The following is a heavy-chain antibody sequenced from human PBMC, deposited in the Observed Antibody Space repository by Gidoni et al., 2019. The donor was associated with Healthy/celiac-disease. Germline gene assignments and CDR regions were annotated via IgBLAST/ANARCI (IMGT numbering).Heavy chain of an antibody. V-gene: IGHV1-69*01. CDR1: GVTFSSSA. Sequence: QVQLVQSGAEVKKPGSSVTVSCKASGVTFSSSAISWVRQAPGQGLEWMGGIIPIFGTANYAQKFQGRVTITADESTSTAYMELSSLRSEDTAVYYCARDIAAAGSPYYYYGMDVWGQGTTVTVSS. D-gene: IGHD6-13*01. CDR3: ARDIAAAGSPYYYYGMDV. J-gene: IGHJ6*02. CDR2: IIPIFGTA.